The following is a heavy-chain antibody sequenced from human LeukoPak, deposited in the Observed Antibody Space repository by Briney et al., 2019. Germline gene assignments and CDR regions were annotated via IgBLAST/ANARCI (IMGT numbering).Heavy chain of an antibody. CDR3: AKALVGSTTYFDY. CDR1: GFTFSSYA. D-gene: IGHD1-26*01. J-gene: IGHJ4*02. V-gene: IGHV3-23*01. Sequence: XGSLRLSCAAXGFTFSSYAMSWVGQAPGKGVEWVSSISGSVGTTYYPPSVKGRFTISRDNSNTTLYLQMNSLRPQDTAVYYCAKALVGSTTYFDYWGQGTLVTVSS. CDR2: ISGSVGTT.